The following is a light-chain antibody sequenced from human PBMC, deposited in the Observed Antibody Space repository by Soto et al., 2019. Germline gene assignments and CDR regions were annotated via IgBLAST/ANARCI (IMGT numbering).Light chain of an antibody. CDR3: QQYGYYPIT. J-gene: IGKJ5*01. CDR1: QSVSSSH. V-gene: IGKV3-20*01. Sequence: EIVLTQSPGTLSLSPGERSTLSCGASQSVSSSHLAWYQHKPGQAPRLXIYAASSRATGSPERFSGGGSGTDFTLTISRLEPEDFAVYYCQQYGYYPITFGQGTRLEIK. CDR2: AAS.